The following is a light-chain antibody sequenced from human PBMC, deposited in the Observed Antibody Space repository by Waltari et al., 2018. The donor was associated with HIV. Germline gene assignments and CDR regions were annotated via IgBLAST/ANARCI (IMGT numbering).Light chain of an antibody. CDR3: QVWSSSRDHPYV. V-gene: IGLV3-21*04. Sequence: SYVLTQPPSVSVAPGKTARITCEGDDIGSKGVHWYQQKSGQAPMLVIYYDSGRPSGIPERFSGSNSGNTATLTISRVEAGDEDDYYCQVWSSSRDHPYVFGTATKVTVL. J-gene: IGLJ1*01. CDR2: YDS. CDR1: DIGSKG.